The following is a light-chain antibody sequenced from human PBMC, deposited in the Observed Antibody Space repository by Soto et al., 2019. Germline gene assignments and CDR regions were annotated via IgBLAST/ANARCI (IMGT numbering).Light chain of an antibody. J-gene: IGLJ1*01. Sequence: QSVLTQPASVSGSPGQSLTISCTGTTSDIGFYDYVSWYQQYPGKAPKLLIYGVTIRPSGISNRFSGSKSGSTASLTISGLRDEDEADYYCSSYSSSSTLVFGTGTKVTVL. CDR2: GVT. CDR1: TSDIGFYDY. CDR3: SSYSSSSTLV. V-gene: IGLV2-14*01.